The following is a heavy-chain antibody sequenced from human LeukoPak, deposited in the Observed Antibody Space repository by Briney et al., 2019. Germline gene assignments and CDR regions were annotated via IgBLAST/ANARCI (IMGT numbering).Heavy chain of an antibody. CDR3: AKSSEYYYGSGSYYAFFDH. CDR2: ISHTGVDT. J-gene: IGHJ4*02. D-gene: IGHD3-10*01. V-gene: IGHV3-23*01. Sequence: PGGSLRLSCAASGFTVSNYHINWVRQAPGWGLEWVAAISHTGVDTYYADSVKGRFTLSRDNSENTLYLQMNSLRAEDTAVYYCAKSSEYYYGSGSYYAFFDHWGQGTLVTVSS. CDR1: GFTVSNYH.